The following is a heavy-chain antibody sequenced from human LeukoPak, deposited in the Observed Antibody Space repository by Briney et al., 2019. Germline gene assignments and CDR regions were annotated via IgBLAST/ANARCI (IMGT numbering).Heavy chain of an antibody. V-gene: IGHV4-34*01. D-gene: IGHD2-2*02. CDR2: INHSGST. J-gene: IGHJ6*02. CDR3: ARAGYCSSTSCYRYYGMDV. Sequence: SETLSLTCAVYGGSFSGCYWSWIRQPPGKGLEWIGEINHSGSTNYNPSLKSRVTISVDTSKDQFSLKLSSVTAADTAVYYCARAGYCSSTSCYRYYGMDVWGQGTTVTVSS. CDR1: GGSFSGCY.